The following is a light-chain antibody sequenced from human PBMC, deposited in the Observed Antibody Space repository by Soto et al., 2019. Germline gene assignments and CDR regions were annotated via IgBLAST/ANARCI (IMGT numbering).Light chain of an antibody. Sequence: QCLLTDPASRCGSPGPSSTIPCTGTSSDIVGYDYVSWYQQRPGKAPKLMIYEVRYRPSGVSNRFSGSKSGNTASLTISGLQGEDEADYYCCSYTRTSNYYFFGSGTKVTVL. J-gene: IGLJ1*01. CDR3: CSYTRTSNYYF. CDR1: SSDIVGYDY. V-gene: IGLV2-14*01. CDR2: EVR.